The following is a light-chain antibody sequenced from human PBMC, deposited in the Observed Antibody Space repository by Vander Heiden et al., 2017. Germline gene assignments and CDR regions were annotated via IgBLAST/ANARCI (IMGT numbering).Light chain of an antibody. CDR1: QSITSW. Sequence: DIQMTQSPSTLSASVGDRVTITCRASQSITSWLAWYHQKPGKAPKLLIYDASSLKSGVPSRFSGSGSGTEFTLTISSLQPDDVATYYCQQYNNYPLTFGGGTKVEI. CDR2: DAS. V-gene: IGKV1-5*01. CDR3: QQYNNYPLT. J-gene: IGKJ4*01.